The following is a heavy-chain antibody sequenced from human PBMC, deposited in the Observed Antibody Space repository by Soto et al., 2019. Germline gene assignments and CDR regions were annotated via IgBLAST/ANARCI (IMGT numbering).Heavy chain of an antibody. CDR1: GFTVSSYA. V-gene: IGHV3-30-3*01. CDR3: ARGLEGDYDAFDI. Sequence: QVQLVESGGGVVQPGRSLRLSCASSGFTVSSYAMHWVRQAPGKGLEWVEVISYDGSNKYYADSVKGRFTISRDNSKNTRYLQMNSLRAEDTAVYYCARGLEGDYDAFDIWGQGTMVTVSS. CDR2: ISYDGSNK. J-gene: IGHJ3*02. D-gene: IGHD1-1*01.